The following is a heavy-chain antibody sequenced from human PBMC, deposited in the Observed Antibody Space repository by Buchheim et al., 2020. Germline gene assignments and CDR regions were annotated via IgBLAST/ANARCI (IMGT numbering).Heavy chain of an antibody. J-gene: IGHJ1*01. V-gene: IGHV3-30*18. CDR2: ISYDGSNK. D-gene: IGHD2-2*01. CDR1: GFTFSSYG. CDR3: AKDLLSRGYCSSTSCYNLFFQH. Sequence: QVQLVESGGGLVKPGGSLRLSCAASGFTFSSYGMHWVRQAPGKGLEWVAVISYDGSNKYYADSVKGRFTISRDNSKNTLYLQMNSLRAEDTAVYYCAKDLLSRGYCSSTSCYNLFFQHWGQGTL.